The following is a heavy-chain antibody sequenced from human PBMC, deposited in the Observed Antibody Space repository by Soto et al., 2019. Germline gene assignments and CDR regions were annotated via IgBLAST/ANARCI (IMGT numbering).Heavy chain of an antibody. CDR3: ARESNLVGIGAFDI. CDR1: GGSISSYY. D-gene: IGHD3-10*01. CDR2: IYYSGST. V-gene: IGHV4-59*01. J-gene: IGHJ3*02. Sequence: SETLSLTCTVSGGSISSYYWSWIRQPPGKGLEWIGYIYYSGSTNYNPSLKSRVTISVDTSKNQFSLKLSSVTAADTAVYYCARESNLVGIGAFDIWGQGTMVTVSS.